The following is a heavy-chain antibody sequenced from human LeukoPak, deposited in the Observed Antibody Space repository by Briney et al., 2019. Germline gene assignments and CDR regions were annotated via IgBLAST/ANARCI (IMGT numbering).Heavy chain of an antibody. V-gene: IGHV4-34*01. J-gene: IGHJ4*02. Sequence: SETLSLTCAVYGGSFSGYYWSWIRQPPGKGLEWIGEINHSGSTNYNPSLKSRVTISVETSKNQFSLKLSSVTAADTAVYYCAIVYPRIGKDYWGQGTLVTVSS. CDR2: INHSGST. D-gene: IGHD5/OR15-5a*01. CDR3: AIVYPRIGKDY. CDR1: GGSFSGYY.